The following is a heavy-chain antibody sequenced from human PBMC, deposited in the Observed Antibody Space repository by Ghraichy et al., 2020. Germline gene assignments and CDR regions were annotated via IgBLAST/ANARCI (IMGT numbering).Heavy chain of an antibody. CDR2: MNPDSANT. Sequence: ASVKVSCKTSGYTFTNYDIIWVRQTTGQGLEWMGWMNPDSANTGYAQKFRGKVTMTRDTSINTAYMELRSLTSWDTAIYYCARGDHYDSREWGQGTLVTVSS. CDR3: ARGDHYDSRE. CDR1: GYTFTNYD. J-gene: IGHJ4*02. V-gene: IGHV1-8*01. D-gene: IGHD3-22*01.